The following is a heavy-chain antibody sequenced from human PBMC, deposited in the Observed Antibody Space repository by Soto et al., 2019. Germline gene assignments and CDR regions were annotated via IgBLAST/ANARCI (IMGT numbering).Heavy chain of an antibody. CDR1: GGSIISGGYY. CDR3: ARDSGSYCSSRVDV. Sequence: QVQLQESGPGLVKPSQTLSLTCTVSGGSIISGGYYWSWIRQHPGKGLEWIGYIYYSGSTYYNPSLKSLVAISVDTSKNQFSLKLSSVTAADTAVYYCARDSGSYCSSRVDVWGQGTTVTVSS. V-gene: IGHV4-31*01. CDR2: IYYSGST. D-gene: IGHD1-26*01. J-gene: IGHJ6*02.